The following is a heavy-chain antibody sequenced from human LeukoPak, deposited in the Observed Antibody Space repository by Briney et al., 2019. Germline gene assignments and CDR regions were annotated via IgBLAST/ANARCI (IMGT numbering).Heavy chain of an antibody. CDR1: GGSISSSSYY. CDR2: IYYSGST. D-gene: IGHD2-2*01. J-gene: IGHJ6*03. Sequence: SETLSLTCTVSGGSISSSSYYWGWIRQPPGKGLEWIGSIYYSGSTYYNPSLKSRVTISVDTSKNQFSLKLSSVTAADTAVYYRARLVVPAAKRSKYYYYMDVWGKGTTVTVSS. V-gene: IGHV4-39*07. CDR3: ARLVVPAAKRSKYYYYMDV.